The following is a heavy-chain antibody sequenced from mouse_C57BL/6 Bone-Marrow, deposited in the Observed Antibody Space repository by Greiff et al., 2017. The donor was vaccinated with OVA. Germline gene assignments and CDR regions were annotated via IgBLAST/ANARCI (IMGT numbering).Heavy chain of an antibody. CDR2: IGPENGDT. D-gene: IGHD2-4*01. CDR1: GFNIKDDY. CDR3: TTSSGYDYGGCAY. Sequence: VQLQQSGAELVRPGASVKLSCTASGFNIKDDYMHWVKQRPEQGLEWIGWIGPENGDTEYASKFQGKATITADTSSNTAYLQHSSLTSEDTAVYYCTTSSGYDYGGCAYWGQGTLVTVSA. V-gene: IGHV14-4*01. J-gene: IGHJ3*01.